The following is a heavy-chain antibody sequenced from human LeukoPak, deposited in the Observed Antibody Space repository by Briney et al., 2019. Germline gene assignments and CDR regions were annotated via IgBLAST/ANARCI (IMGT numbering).Heavy chain of an antibody. V-gene: IGHV3-23*01. CDR3: AKDRYYASGSSYGNAFDI. CDR1: GFTFSSYA. CDR2: ISGSGGST. Sequence: GGSLRLSCAASGFTFSSYAMSWVRQAPGKGLEWVSAISGSGGSTYYADSVKGRFTICRDNSKNTLYLQMNSLRAEDTAVYYCAKDRYYASGSSYGNAFDIWGQGTMVTVSS. J-gene: IGHJ3*02. D-gene: IGHD3-10*01.